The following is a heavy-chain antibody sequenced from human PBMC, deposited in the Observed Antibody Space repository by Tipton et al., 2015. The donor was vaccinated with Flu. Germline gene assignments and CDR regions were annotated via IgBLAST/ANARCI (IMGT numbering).Heavy chain of an antibody. CDR3: SHYIVVAGYGMDV. CDR1: GFTFSSYA. J-gene: IGHJ6*02. D-gene: IGHD2-15*01. Sequence: SLRLSCAASGFTFSSYAMSWVRQAPGKGLEWVSAISGSGGSTYYADSVKGRFTISRDNSKNTLYLQMNSLRAEDTAVYYCSHYIVVAGYGMDVWGQGTTVTVSS. CDR2: ISGSGGST. V-gene: IGHV3-23*01.